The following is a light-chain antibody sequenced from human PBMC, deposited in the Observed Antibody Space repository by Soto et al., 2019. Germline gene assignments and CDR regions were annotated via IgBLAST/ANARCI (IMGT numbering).Light chain of an antibody. CDR3: QSYDSMLSRYV. V-gene: IGLV1-40*01. Sequence: QSVLTQPPSVSGAPGQRVTISCTGGGSNIGAPFPVPWYQQLPGAAPKLLIYYNNNRPSGVPDRFSASKSASSASLAITGLQAEDEADYYCQSYDSMLSRYVFGTGTTLTVL. CDR2: YNN. CDR1: GSNIGAPFP. J-gene: IGLJ1*01.